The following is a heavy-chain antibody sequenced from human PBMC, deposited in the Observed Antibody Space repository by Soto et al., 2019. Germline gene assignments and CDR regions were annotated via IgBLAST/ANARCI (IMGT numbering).Heavy chain of an antibody. Sequence: QVQLVESGGGVVQPGRSLRLSCAASGFTFSSYAMHWVRQAPGKGLGWVAVISYDGSNKYYADSVQGRFTSSRDNSKNTLYLQMNSLRAEDTAVYYCARDHIVVVTARFYYGMDVWGQGTTVTVSS. J-gene: IGHJ6*02. CDR3: ARDHIVVVTARFYYGMDV. V-gene: IGHV3-30-3*01. D-gene: IGHD2-21*02. CDR1: GFTFSSYA. CDR2: ISYDGSNK.